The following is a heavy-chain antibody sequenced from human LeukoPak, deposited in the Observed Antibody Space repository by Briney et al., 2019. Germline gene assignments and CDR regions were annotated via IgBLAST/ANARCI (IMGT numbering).Heavy chain of an antibody. V-gene: IGHV1-2*04. CDR2: INPNSGGT. CDR1: GYTFTGYY. D-gene: IGHD6-19*01. Sequence: ASVKVSCKASGYTFTGYYMHWVRQAPGQGLEWMGWINPNSGGTNYAQKLQGWVTMTRDTSISTAYMELSRLRSDDTAVYYCAREGIAVAGTYDYWGQGTLVTVSS. J-gene: IGHJ4*02. CDR3: AREGIAVAGTYDY.